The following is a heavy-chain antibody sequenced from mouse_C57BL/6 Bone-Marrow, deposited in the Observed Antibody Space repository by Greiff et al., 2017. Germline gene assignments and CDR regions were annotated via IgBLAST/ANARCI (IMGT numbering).Heavy chain of an antibody. Sequence: VQLQQSGAELVKPGASVKISCKASGYAFSSYWMNWVKQRPGKGLEWIGQIYPGDGDTNYTGKFKGQATLTADKSSSTAYMQLSSLTSEDSAVYFCARGDYYGSSPYYFDYWGQGTTRTVSS. CDR2: IYPGDGDT. V-gene: IGHV1-80*01. D-gene: IGHD1-1*01. CDR3: ARGDYYGSSPYYFDY. CDR1: GYAFSSYW. J-gene: IGHJ2*01.